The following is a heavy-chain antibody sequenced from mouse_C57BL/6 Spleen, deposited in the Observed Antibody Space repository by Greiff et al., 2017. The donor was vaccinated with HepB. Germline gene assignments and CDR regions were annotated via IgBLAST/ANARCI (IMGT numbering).Heavy chain of an antibody. J-gene: IGHJ1*03. Sequence: DVQLVESGGGLVKPGGSLKLSCAASGFTFSSYAMSWVRQTPEKRLEWVATISDGGSYTYYPDNVKGRFTISRDNAKNNLYLQMSHLKSEDTAMYYCARDAGSSRSYWYFDVWGTGTTVTVSS. D-gene: IGHD1-1*01. CDR3: ARDAGSSRSYWYFDV. V-gene: IGHV5-4*01. CDR2: ISDGGSYT. CDR1: GFTFSSYA.